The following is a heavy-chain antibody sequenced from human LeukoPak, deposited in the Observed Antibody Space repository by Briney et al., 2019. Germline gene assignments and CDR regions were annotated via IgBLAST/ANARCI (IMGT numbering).Heavy chain of an antibody. D-gene: IGHD6-13*01. CDR1: GGSISSHY. CDR2: IYYSGST. CDR3: ARLRPTGIAAAGSWFDP. Sequence: PSETLSLTCTVSGGSISSHYWSWIRQPPGKGLEWIGYIYYSGSTNYNPSLKSRVTISVDTSKNQFSLKLSSVTAADTAVYYCARLRPTGIAAAGSWFDPWSQGTLVTVSS. V-gene: IGHV4-59*11. J-gene: IGHJ5*02.